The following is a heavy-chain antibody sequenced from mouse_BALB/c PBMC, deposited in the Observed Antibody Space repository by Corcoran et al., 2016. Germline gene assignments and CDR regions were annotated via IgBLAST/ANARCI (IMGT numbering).Heavy chain of an antibody. D-gene: IGHD2-3*01. CDR3: ARCGYYGAIVN. J-gene: IGHJ4*01. CDR1: GFDFSRYW. CDR2: INPDSRTI. Sequence: EVKLLESGGGLVQPGGSLKLSCAASGFDFSRYWMSWVRQVPGKGLGWIGEINPDSRTINYSPSVKDKFIISRDHSKNTLYLQTSNVRSEETARYYCARCGYYGAIVNWGQGTSVTGSS. V-gene: IGHV4-1*02.